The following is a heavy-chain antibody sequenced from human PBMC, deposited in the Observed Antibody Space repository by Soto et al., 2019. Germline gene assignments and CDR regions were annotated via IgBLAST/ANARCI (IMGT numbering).Heavy chain of an antibody. V-gene: IGHV3-23*01. Sequence: GGSLRLSCAASGFTFISYSLSWLRQAPGKGLEWVSGISGSGQTTHYRDSVKGRFTISRDNFRNTLYLQVNSLRADDTAVYFCAKSRGDSWTTYFFDYWGQGALVTVSS. D-gene: IGHD4-4*01. J-gene: IGHJ4*02. CDR1: GFTFISYS. CDR2: ISGSGQTT. CDR3: AKSRGDSWTTYFFDY.